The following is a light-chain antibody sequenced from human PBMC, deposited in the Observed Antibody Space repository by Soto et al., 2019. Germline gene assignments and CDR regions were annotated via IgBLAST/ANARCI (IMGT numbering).Light chain of an antibody. V-gene: IGKV3-20*01. Sequence: DIVLTQSPDTLSLSPGESATLSCRARQILSGTYSAWYQQKLGQSPRLLIYAASTRATGVPDRFSGSGSGTDFTLTISRLEPEDFAVYYCQHYVSSPLTFGGGTKVEIK. CDR1: QILSGTY. CDR3: QHYVSSPLT. CDR2: AAS. J-gene: IGKJ4*01.